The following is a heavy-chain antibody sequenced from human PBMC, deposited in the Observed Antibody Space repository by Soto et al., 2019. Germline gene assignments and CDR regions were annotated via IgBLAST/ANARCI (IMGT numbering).Heavy chain of an antibody. J-gene: IGHJ6*02. Sequence: SLRLSCAASGFTFSSYEMNWVRQAPGQGLEWVSYISSSGSTIYSADSAKGRFPISRDNAKNSLYLQMNSLRAEDTAVYYCARAVYYDFWSDHRGLNYYHYYGMDVWGQGTTVTVS. CDR3: ARAVYYDFWSDHRGLNYYHYYGMDV. D-gene: IGHD3-3*01. V-gene: IGHV3-48*03. CDR2: ISSSGSTI. CDR1: GFTFSSYE.